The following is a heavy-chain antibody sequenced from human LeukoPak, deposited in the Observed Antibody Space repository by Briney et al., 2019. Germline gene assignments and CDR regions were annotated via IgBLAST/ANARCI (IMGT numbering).Heavy chain of an antibody. CDR1: GFTFSSYG. D-gene: IGHD3-16*01. J-gene: IGHJ3*02. CDR2: ISYDGSNK. CDR3: AREITWELTPI. Sequence: GGSLRLSCAASGFTFSSYGMHWVRQAPGKGLEWVAVISYDGSNKYYADSVKGRFTISRDNSKNTLYLQMNSLRAEDTAVYYCAREITWELTPIWGQGTMVTVSS. V-gene: IGHV3-30*03.